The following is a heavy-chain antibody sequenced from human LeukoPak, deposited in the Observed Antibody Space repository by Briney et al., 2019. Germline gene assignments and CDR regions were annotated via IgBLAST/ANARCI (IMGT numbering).Heavy chain of an antibody. CDR1: GFAFGSEA. CDR2: ISPGGGTT. V-gene: IGHV3-23*01. Sequence: QSGGSLRLSCAVSGFAFGSEAMSWVRQSPARGLEWVASISPGGGTTYYADSVKGRFTISRVNSKNTLYLQMNSLRAEDTAVYYCAKFQFHFAFDIWGQGTMVTVSS. J-gene: IGHJ3*02. CDR3: AKFQFHFAFDI.